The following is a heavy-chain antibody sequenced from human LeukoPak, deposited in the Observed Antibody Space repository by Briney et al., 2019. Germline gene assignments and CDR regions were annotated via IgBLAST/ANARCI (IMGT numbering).Heavy chain of an antibody. Sequence: ASVKVSCKVSGYTLTELSMHWVRQAPGKGLEWMGGFDPEDGETIYAQKLQGRVTMTTDTSTSTAYMELRSLRSDDTAVYYCAREYSSSWVLDYYGMDVWGQGTTVTVSS. J-gene: IGHJ6*02. V-gene: IGHV1-24*01. CDR1: GYTLTELS. D-gene: IGHD6-13*01. CDR2: FDPEDGET. CDR3: AREYSSSWVLDYYGMDV.